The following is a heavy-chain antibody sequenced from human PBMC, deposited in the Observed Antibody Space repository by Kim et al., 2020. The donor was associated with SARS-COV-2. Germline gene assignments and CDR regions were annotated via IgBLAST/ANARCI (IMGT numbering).Heavy chain of an antibody. CDR2: IRSKAYGGTT. J-gene: IGHJ4*02. D-gene: IGHD3-10*01. CDR1: GFTFGDYA. V-gene: IGHV3-49*04. Sequence: GGSLRLSCTASGFTFGDYAMSWVRQAPGKGLEWVGFIRSKAYGGTTEYAASVKGRFTISRDDSKSIAYLQMNSLKTEDTAVYYCTRAPMVRGVLFDYWGQGTLVTVSS. CDR3: TRAPMVRGVLFDY.